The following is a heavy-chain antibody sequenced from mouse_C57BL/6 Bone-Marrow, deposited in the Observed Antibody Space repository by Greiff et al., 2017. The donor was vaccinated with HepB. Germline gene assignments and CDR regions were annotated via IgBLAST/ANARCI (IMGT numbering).Heavy chain of an antibody. J-gene: IGHJ2*01. V-gene: IGHV5-6*01. D-gene: IGHD1-1*01. Sequence: EVHLVESGGDLVKPGGSLKLSCAASGFTFSSYGMSWVRQTPDKRLEWVATISSGGSYTYYPDSVKGRFTISRDNAKNTLYLQMSSLKSEDTAMYYCARIPIFITTVVADYWGQGTTLTVSS. CDR2: ISSGGSYT. CDR1: GFTFSSYG. CDR3: ARIPIFITTVVADY.